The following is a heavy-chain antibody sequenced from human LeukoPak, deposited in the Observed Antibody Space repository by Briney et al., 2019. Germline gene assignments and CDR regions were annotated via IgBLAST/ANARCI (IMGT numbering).Heavy chain of an antibody. CDR2: INGYSGKT. CDR3: ARDFGYSSSWSYFDY. J-gene: IGHJ4*02. Sequence: GASVRVSCKASGYTFTHHGFSWVRQAPGQGLEWMGYINGYSGKTNYSQEFQGRVTITRDTSASTAYMELSSLRSEDTAVYYCARDFGYSSSWSYFDYWGQGTLVTVSS. V-gene: IGHV1-18*01. CDR1: GYTFTHHG. D-gene: IGHD6-13*01.